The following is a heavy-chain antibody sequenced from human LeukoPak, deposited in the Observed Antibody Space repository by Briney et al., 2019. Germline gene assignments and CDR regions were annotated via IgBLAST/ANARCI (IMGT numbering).Heavy chain of an antibody. CDR2: ISGNGENT. CDR1: GFTFSNYA. J-gene: IGHJ3*02. V-gene: IGHV3-23*01. Sequence: GGSLRLSCAASGFTFSNYAMGWVRQAPGKGLEWVSGISGNGENTYYADIVRGRFTISRDNAKNTLYLQMNSLRAEDTAVYYCARTKTAWAFDIWGQGTMVTVSS. D-gene: IGHD1-1*01. CDR3: ARTKTAWAFDI.